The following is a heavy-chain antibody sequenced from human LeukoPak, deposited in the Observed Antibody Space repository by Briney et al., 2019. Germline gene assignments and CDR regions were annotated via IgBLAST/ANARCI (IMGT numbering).Heavy chain of an antibody. Sequence: PGRSLRLSCAASGFTFDDYAMHWVRQAPEKGLEWVSGISWNSGSIGYADSVKGRFTISRDNSKNTLYLQMNSLRAEDTAVYYCARELVWSGYYKPLGSFDYWGQGTLVTVSS. V-gene: IGHV3-9*01. D-gene: IGHD3-3*01. CDR3: ARELVWSGYYKPLGSFDY. CDR2: ISWNSGSI. CDR1: GFTFDDYA. J-gene: IGHJ4*02.